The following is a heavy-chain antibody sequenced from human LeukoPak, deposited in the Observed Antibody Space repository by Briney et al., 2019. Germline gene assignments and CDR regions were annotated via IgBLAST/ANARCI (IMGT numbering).Heavy chain of an antibody. V-gene: IGHV3-7*01. CDR3: ARARGSYAFDI. J-gene: IGHJ3*02. CDR2: IKDDGSEK. Sequence: GGSLRLSCAASGFTFSGYWMSWVRQAPGKGLEWVASIKDDGSEKYYMDSVKGRLTISRDNAKNSLYLQMNSLRAEDTAVYYCARARGSYAFDIWGQGTMVTVSS. CDR1: GFTFSGYW. D-gene: IGHD2-15*01.